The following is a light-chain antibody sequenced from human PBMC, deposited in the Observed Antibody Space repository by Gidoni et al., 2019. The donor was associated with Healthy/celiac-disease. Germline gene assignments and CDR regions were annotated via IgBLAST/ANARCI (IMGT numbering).Light chain of an antibody. CDR2: YAS. Sequence: DIQMTQSPSTLSASVGDRVTITCRASQSSSSWLAWYQQKPGKAPKLLIYYASSLESGVPSRFSGSGSGTEFTLTISRLQPDDFATYYCQPYNSYSWTFXXXTKVEIK. V-gene: IGKV1-5*01. CDR1: QSSSSW. CDR3: QPYNSYSWT. J-gene: IGKJ1*01.